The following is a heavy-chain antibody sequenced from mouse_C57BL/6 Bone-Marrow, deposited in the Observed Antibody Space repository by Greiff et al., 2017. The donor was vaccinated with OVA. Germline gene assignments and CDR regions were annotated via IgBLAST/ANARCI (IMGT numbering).Heavy chain of an antibody. D-gene: IGHD2-3*01. V-gene: IGHV3-1*01. CDR1: GYSITSGYD. CDR3: ASTIYDAWYFDV. J-gene: IGHJ1*03. CDR2: ISYSGST. Sequence: VQLQESGPGMVKPSQSLSLTCTVTGYSITSGYDWHWIRHFPGNKLEWMGYISYSGSTNYNPSLQSRISITHDTSKNHFFLKLNSVTTEDTATYYCASTIYDAWYFDVWGTGTTVTVSS.